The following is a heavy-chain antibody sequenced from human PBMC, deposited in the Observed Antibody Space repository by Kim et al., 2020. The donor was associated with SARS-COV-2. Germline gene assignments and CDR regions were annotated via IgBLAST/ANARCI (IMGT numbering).Heavy chain of an antibody. CDR2: ISYDGSNK. CDR3: VRSNSGSYWGGGDY. CDR1: GFTFSNYA. V-gene: IGHV3-30*04. J-gene: IGHJ4*02. D-gene: IGHD1-26*01. Sequence: GGSLRLSCAASGFTFSNYAIHWVRQAPGKGLEWVAVISYDGSNKYYADSVKGRFTISRDNSKNTLYLQMYSLKPEDTAVYYCVRSNSGSYWGGGDYWGQG.